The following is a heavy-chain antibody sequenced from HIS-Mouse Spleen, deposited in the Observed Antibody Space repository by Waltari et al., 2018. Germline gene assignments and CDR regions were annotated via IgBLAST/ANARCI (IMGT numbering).Heavy chain of an antibody. CDR2: ISYDGSSK. Sequence: QVQLVESGGGVVQPGRSLRLSCAASGFTFSSYGMHWVRQAPGKGVEWVAVISYDGSSKYYADSVKGRFTISRDNSKNTLYLQMNSLRAEDTAVYYCAKASSGWLDYWGQGTLVTVSS. V-gene: IGHV3-30*18. J-gene: IGHJ4*02. CDR3: AKASSGWLDY. D-gene: IGHD6-19*01. CDR1: GFTFSSYG.